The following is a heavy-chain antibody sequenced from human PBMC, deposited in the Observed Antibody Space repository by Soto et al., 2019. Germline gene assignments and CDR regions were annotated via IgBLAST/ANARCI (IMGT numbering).Heavy chain of an antibody. J-gene: IGHJ5*02. D-gene: IGHD3-22*01. CDR2: IYHGGST. Sequence: SETLSLTCAVSGYSISSVYYWVLLLQPPVKGLECIGGIYHGGSTYYNPSLNSRVTLSIDMTNNHVSLILNSVTAADTAVYYCARVGPWVPYYYDSSPYTFENWFDPWGQGTLVTVSS. V-gene: IGHV4-38-2*01. CDR1: GYSISSVYY. CDR3: ARVGPWVPYYYDSSPYTFENWFDP.